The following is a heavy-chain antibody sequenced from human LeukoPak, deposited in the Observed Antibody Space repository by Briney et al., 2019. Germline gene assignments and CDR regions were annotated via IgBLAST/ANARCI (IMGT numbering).Heavy chain of an antibody. CDR1: GYTFTSYD. Sequence: GASVKVSCKASGYTFTSYDINWVRQATGQGLEWMGWMNPNSGNTGYAQKFQGRVTMTRNTSISTAYMELSSLRSEDTAVYYCARIDYGDHPNDYWGQGTLVTVSS. D-gene: IGHD4-17*01. J-gene: IGHJ4*02. V-gene: IGHV1-8*01. CDR2: MNPNSGNT. CDR3: ARIDYGDHPNDY.